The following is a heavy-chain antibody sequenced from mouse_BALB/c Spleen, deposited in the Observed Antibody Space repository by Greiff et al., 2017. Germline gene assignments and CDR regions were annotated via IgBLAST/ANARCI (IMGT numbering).Heavy chain of an antibody. Sequence: VQLVESGPGLVAPSQSLSITCTVSGFSLTSYGVHWVRQPPGKGLEWLGVIWAGGSTNYNSALMSRLSISKDNSKSQVFLKMNSLQTDDTAMYYCASMITTRTWFAYWGQGTLVTVSA. CDR1: GFSLTSYG. J-gene: IGHJ3*01. V-gene: IGHV2-9*02. D-gene: IGHD2-4*01. CDR2: IWAGGST. CDR3: ASMITTRTWFAY.